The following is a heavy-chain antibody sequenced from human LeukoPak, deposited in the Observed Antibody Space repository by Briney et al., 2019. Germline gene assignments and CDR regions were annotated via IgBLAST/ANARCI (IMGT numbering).Heavy chain of an antibody. J-gene: IGHJ5*02. CDR1: GGSISSYY. CDR3: ARDPGAAAGTYWFDP. D-gene: IGHD6-13*01. CDR2: IYYSGST. Sequence: SETLSLTCTVSGGSISSYYWSWIRQPPGKGLEWIGYIYYSGSTNYNPSLKSRVTISVDTSKNQFSLKLSSVTAADTAVYYCARDPGAAAGTYWFDPWGQGTLVTVSS. V-gene: IGHV4-59*12.